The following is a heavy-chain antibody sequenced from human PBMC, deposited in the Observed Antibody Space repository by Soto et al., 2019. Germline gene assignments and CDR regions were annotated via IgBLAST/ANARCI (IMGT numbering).Heavy chain of an antibody. CDR1: GASISSGRYY. J-gene: IGHJ4*02. Sequence: QVQLQESGPGLVKPSQTLSLTCTVSGASISSGRYYWGWIRQHPGEGLEWIGYIYYSGNTYYNPSLKRRLTISKDTSKTQFALSLSALTAADTAVYYCARVLGGYGAGEGHFDYWGQGTLVTVSS. CDR2: IYYSGNT. D-gene: IGHD3-10*01. V-gene: IGHV4-31*03. CDR3: ARVLGGYGAGEGHFDY.